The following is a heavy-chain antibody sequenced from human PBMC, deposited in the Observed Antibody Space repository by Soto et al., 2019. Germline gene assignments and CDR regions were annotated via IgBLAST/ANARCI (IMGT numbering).Heavy chain of an antibody. CDR3: ARHVWEDTAMVFVYYYYYGMDV. CDR1: GGSISSSSYY. V-gene: IGHV4-39*01. Sequence: PSETLSLTCTVSGGSISSSSYYWGWIRQPPGKGLEWIGSIYYSGSTYYNPSLKSRVTISVDTSKNQFPLKLSSVTAADTAVYYCARHVWEDTAMVFVYYYYYGMDVWGQGTTVTVSS. CDR2: IYYSGST. J-gene: IGHJ6*02. D-gene: IGHD5-18*01.